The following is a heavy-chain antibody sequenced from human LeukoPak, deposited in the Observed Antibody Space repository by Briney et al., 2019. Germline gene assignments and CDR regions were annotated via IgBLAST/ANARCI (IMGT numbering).Heavy chain of an antibody. CDR2: ISSSSSTI. D-gene: IGHD3-10*01. CDR1: GFTFSSYS. Sequence: GGSLRLSCAASGFTFSSYSMNWVRQAPGKGLEWVSYISSSSSTIYYADSVKGRFTISSDNAKNSLYLQMNSLRAEDTAVYYCARGSELDPMDAFDIWGQGTMVTVSS. CDR3: ARGSELDPMDAFDI. J-gene: IGHJ3*02. V-gene: IGHV3-48*04.